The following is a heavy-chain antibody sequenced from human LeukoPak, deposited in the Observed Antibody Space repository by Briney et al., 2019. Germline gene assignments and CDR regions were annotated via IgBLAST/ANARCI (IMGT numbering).Heavy chain of an antibody. J-gene: IGHJ1*01. CDR1: GGSISSYY. Sequence: PSETLSLTCTVSGGSISSYYWSWIRQPPGKGLEGIGYIYYSGSTNYNPSLKSRVTISVDTSKNQFSLKLSSVTAADTAVYYCAASYGGNSGYFQHWGQGTLVTVSS. CDR2: IYYSGST. D-gene: IGHD4-23*01. V-gene: IGHV4-59*01. CDR3: AASYGGNSGYFQH.